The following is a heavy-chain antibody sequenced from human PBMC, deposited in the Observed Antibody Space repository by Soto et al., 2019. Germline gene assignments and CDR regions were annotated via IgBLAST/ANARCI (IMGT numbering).Heavy chain of an antibody. CDR1: GFTFTGSA. J-gene: IGHJ4*02. V-gene: IGHV3-73*02. Sequence: EVQVVESGGGLVQPGGSLKLSCAASGFTFTGSAMHWVRQASGKGLEGVGRTRMKSNTYATSYAASVKGSFTISRDDSKNTAYLQMNSLKTEDTAVYYCMWVLPMGIYWGQGTLVTVSS. CDR3: MWVLPMGIY. CDR2: TRMKSNTYAT. D-gene: IGHD1-26*01.